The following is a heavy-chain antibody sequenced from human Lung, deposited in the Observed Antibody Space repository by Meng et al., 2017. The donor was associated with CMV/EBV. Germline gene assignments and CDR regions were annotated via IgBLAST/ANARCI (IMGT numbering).Heavy chain of an antibody. J-gene: IGHJ4*02. CDR1: GYTFTGYY. V-gene: IGHV1-2*02. Sequence: KASGYTFTGYYMHWVRQAPGQGLEWMGWINPNSGGTNYAQKFQGRGTMTRDTSISTAYMELSRLRSDDTAVYYCARDLTVIVGPVNDYWGQGTLVTVSS. CDR3: ARDLTVIVGPVNDY. CDR2: INPNSGGT. D-gene: IGHD1-26*01.